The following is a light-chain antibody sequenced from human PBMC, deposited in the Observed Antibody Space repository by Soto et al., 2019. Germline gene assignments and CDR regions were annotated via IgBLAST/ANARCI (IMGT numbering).Light chain of an antibody. CDR3: QQYNNWPYT. J-gene: IGKJ2*01. Sequence: EIVMTQSPATLSVSSGERATLSCRASQSVGSNLAWYQQRPGQAPRPLIYGASTRAIGIPPRCSGSGSGTEFTLTISILQSEDFAVYYCQQYNNWPYTFGRGTKLEIK. CDR1: QSVGSN. V-gene: IGKV3-15*01. CDR2: GAS.